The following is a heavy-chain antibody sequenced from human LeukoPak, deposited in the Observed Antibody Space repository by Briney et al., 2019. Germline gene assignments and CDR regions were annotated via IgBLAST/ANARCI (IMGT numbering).Heavy chain of an antibody. J-gene: IGHJ4*02. CDR2: ITSGDGSP. CDR1: GFTFGTSA. V-gene: IGHV3-23*01. CDR3: TKRGAYYVDY. D-gene: IGHD3-16*01. Sequence: GGSVRLSCAASGFTFGTSAMSWVRQTPDKGLEWVSTITSGDGSPYYADSVKGRFTISRDNSNNMLYLQMNSLRAEDTAVYYCTKRGAYYVDYWGRGIPVTVSS.